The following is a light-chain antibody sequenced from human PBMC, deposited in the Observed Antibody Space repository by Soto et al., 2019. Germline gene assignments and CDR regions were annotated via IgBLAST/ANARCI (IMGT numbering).Light chain of an antibody. J-gene: IGKJ2*01. CDR3: QQYHDSPMNT. V-gene: IGKV3-20*01. CDR1: QSVRSTF. CDR2: GAS. Sequence: VLLQSPDTLSLSPGDRVTLSCRASQSVRSTFLAWYQQKPGQAPRLLIYGASNRATGIPDRFSGSASGTDFTLTISRLEPDDSAVYYCQQYHDSPMNTFGQGTKLEIK.